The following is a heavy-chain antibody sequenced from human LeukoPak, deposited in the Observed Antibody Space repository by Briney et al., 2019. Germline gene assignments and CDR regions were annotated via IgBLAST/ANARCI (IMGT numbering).Heavy chain of an antibody. CDR3: ARGDYYDSSGYWVPLVY. CDR2: ISSSSSTI. D-gene: IGHD3-22*01. J-gene: IGHJ4*02. CDR1: GFTFSSYS. V-gene: IGHV3-48*01. Sequence: GGSLRLSCADSGFTFSSYSMNWVRQAPGKGLEWVSYISSSSSTIYYAASVKRRFTISRDHAKNSLYLQMNSLRAGDTAVYYCARGDYYDSSGYWVPLVYWGQGTLVTVSS.